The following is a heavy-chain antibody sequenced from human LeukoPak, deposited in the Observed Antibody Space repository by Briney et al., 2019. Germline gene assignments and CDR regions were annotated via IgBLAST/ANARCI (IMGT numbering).Heavy chain of an antibody. D-gene: IGHD5-12*01. J-gene: IGHJ6*04. CDR3: AKRAYSGYYYGMDV. CDR1: GFTFSSYA. Sequence: PGGSLRLSCAASGFTFSSYAMSWVRQAPGKGLEWVSAISGSGGSTYYADSVKGRFTISRDNSNNTLYLQMNTLRAEDTSVYYCAKRAYSGYYYGMDVWGKGTTVTVSS. V-gene: IGHV3-23*01. CDR2: ISGSGGST.